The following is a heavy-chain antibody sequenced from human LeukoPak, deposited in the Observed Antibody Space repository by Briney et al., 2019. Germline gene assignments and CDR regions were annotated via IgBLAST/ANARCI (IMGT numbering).Heavy chain of an antibody. Sequence: SVKVSCKASGGTFSSYAISWVRQAPGQGLEWMGRIIPILGIANYAQKFQGRVTITADKSTSTAYMELSSLRSEDTAVYYCARDSLQPLRGYGMDVWGQGTTVTVSS. D-gene: IGHD4-11*01. J-gene: IGHJ6*02. CDR2: IIPILGIA. V-gene: IGHV1-69*04. CDR1: GGTFSSYA. CDR3: ARDSLQPLRGYGMDV.